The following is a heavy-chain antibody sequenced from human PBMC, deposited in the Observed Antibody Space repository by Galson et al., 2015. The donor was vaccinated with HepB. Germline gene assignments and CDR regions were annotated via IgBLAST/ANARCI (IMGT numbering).Heavy chain of an antibody. CDR1: GYSFTSYW. J-gene: IGHJ5*02. Sequence: QSGAEVKKPGESLRVSCRGSGYSFTSYWISWVRQMPGKGLEWMGRIDPSDSYTNYSPSFQGHVTISADKSISTAYLQWSSLKASDTAMYYCARHEYYYGSGMGWFDPWGQGTLVTVSS. CDR3: ARHEYYYGSGMGWFDP. CDR2: IDPSDSYT. V-gene: IGHV5-10-1*01. D-gene: IGHD3-10*01.